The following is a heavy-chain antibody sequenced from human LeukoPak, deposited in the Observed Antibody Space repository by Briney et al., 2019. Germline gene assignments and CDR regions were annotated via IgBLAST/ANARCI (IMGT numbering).Heavy chain of an antibody. Sequence: SETLSLTCAVYGGSFSGYYWSWIRQPPGKGLEWSGEINHSGSTNYNPSLKSRVTISVDKSKNQFSLKLSSVTAADTAVYYCARRATVTIPFGYWGQGTLVTVSS. J-gene: IGHJ4*02. CDR1: GGSFSGYY. CDR3: ARRATVTIPFGY. CDR2: INHSGST. V-gene: IGHV4-34*01. D-gene: IGHD4-11*01.